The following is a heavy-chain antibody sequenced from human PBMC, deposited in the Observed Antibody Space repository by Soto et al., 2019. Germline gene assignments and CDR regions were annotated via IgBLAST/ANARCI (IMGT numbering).Heavy chain of an antibody. V-gene: IGHV3-74*03. CDR2: INTDGSVA. CDR3: VMDMQLWRIDA. D-gene: IGHD2-2*03. CDR1: GLTFRSYW. J-gene: IGHJ5*02. Sequence: EVQLVESGGGLVQPGESLRLSCAASGLTFRSYWMHWVRQAPGKGLVWVSRINTDGSVAMYVDSVKGRFTISRDNAKNTLDLHMNSLRAEDTAVYYWVMDMQLWRIDAWGQGTLFTVSS.